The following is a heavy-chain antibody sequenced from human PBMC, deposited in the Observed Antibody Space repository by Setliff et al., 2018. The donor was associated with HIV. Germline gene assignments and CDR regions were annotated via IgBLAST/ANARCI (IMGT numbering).Heavy chain of an antibody. J-gene: IGHJ5*02. Sequence: PSETLSLTCTVSGDSINTHYWSWIRQPPGKGLEWIGCISHSGNTNFNPSLNSRVTISLDTSKNQFSLRLTSLTAADTAIYHCARSTVGAGASFPWGRGILVTVS. CDR2: ISHSGNT. CDR1: GDSINTHY. CDR3: ARSTVGAGASFP. D-gene: IGHD1-26*01. V-gene: IGHV4-59*11.